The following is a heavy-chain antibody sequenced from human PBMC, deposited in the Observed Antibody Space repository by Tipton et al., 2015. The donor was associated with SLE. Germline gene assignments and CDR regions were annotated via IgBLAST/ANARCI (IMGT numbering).Heavy chain of an antibody. J-gene: IGHJ4*02. CDR1: GYTFISYW. V-gene: IGHV3-49*04. D-gene: IGHD1-26*01. Sequence: RSLRLSCTVSGYTFISYWMHWVRQVPGKGLVWVGFIRSKAYGGTTDYAASVKGRFTISRDDSKNIAYLQMNSLKTEDTAVYYCSREWGVGATFDHWGQGTLVTVSS. CDR3: SREWGVGATFDH. CDR2: IRSKAYGGTT.